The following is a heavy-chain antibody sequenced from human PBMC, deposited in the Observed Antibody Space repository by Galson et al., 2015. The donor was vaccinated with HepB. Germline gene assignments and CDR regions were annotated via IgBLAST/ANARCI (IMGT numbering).Heavy chain of an antibody. J-gene: IGHJ4*02. CDR1: GFTFSSYA. CDR3: ARDAMDGNDY. V-gene: IGHV3-30-3*01. Sequence: SLRLSCAASGFTFSSYAMHWVRQAPGKGLEWVAVITYDGSNKYYADSVKGRFTISRDNSKNTLYLQMNSLGAEDTAVYYCARDAMDGNDYWGQGTLVTVAS. D-gene: IGHD2-2*01. CDR2: ITYDGSNK.